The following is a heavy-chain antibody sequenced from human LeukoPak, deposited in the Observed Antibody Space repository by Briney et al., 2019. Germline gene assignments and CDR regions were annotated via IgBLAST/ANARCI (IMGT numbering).Heavy chain of an antibody. J-gene: IGHJ5*02. D-gene: IGHD2-2*01. Sequence: PSETLSLTCSVSGGSITSSSHYWGWIRQPPGKGLEWIGEINHSGSTNYNPSLKSRVTISVDTPKNQFSLKLSSVTAADTAVYYCARGRKVPAAITRVRFDPWGQGTLVTVSS. V-gene: IGHV4-39*07. CDR3: ARGRKVPAAITRVRFDP. CDR1: GGSITSSSHY. CDR2: INHSGST.